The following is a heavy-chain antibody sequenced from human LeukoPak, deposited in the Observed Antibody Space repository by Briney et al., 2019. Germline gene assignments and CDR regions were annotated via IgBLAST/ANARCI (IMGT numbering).Heavy chain of an antibody. CDR1: GFTVSSYS. CDR3: AKEMATTNS. V-gene: IGHV3-21*01. CDR2: ISSSSSYI. Sequence: GGSLRLSCAASGFTVSSYSMNWVRQAPGKGLEWVSSISSSSSYIYYADSVKGRFTISRDNSKNTLYLQMNSLRREDTAVYYCAKEMATTNSWGQGTLVTVSS. J-gene: IGHJ4*02. D-gene: IGHD1-26*01.